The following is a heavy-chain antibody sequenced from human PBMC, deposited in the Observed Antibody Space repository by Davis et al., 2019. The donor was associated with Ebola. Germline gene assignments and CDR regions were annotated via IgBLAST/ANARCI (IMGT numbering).Heavy chain of an antibody. CDR1: GGPIRGYY. Sequence: MPSETLSLTCTVSGGPIRGYYWSWIRQPPGKGLEWMGYIYYSGATNYIPSLKSRVTMSVDVPRKQVSLTLSSVTAADTAVYYCARHDGRLSASGWFSYYYGLDVWGQGTTVTVSS. CDR3: ARHDGRLSASGWFSYYYGLDV. J-gene: IGHJ6*02. CDR2: IYYSGAT. D-gene: IGHD3-16*01. V-gene: IGHV4-59*08.